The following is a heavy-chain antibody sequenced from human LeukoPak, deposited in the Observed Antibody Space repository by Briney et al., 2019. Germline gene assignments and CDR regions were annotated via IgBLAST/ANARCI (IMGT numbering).Heavy chain of an antibody. D-gene: IGHD3-10*01. J-gene: IGHJ6*03. CDR3: ARGSGGYYYMDV. CDR2: IKHSGST. CDR1: GGSFTGYY. V-gene: IGHV4-34*01. Sequence: AETLSLTCAVYGGSFTGYYWSWIRQPPGKGLEWIGEIKHSGSTNYNPSLKSRVTISVDTSKNQFSLKLSSVTAADTAVYYCARGSGGYYYMDVWGKGTTVTVSS.